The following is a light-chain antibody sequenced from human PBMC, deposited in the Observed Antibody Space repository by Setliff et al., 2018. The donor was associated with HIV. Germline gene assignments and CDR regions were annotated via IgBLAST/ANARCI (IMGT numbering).Light chain of an antibody. CDR2: CAS. CDR3: QQNYTTPLL. J-gene: IGKJ3*01. CDR1: QSVLSSFNNKNY. V-gene: IGKV4-1*01. Sequence: DIVMTQSPDSLSVSLGESATINCKSSQSVLSSFNNKNYLGWYQQKLGHPPRLLIYCASSRESVVPDRFSGSGSGTDFTLTSSSLQAEDVAIYHCQQNYTTPLLFGPGTKVDIK.